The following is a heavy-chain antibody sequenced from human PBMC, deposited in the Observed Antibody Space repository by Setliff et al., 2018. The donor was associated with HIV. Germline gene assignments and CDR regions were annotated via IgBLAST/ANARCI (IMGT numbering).Heavy chain of an antibody. D-gene: IGHD6-13*01. V-gene: IGHV3-13*01. CDR3: ARSRAAGFDY. Sequence: PGGSLRLSCEASGFTFSSYDFHWVRQAAGKGLEWVSAIGTGGDTYYVDSVKGRFTISRANSKNTLYLQMNSLRAEDTAVYYCARSRAAGFDYWGQGTLVTVSS. CDR1: GFTFSSYD. J-gene: IGHJ4*02. CDR2: IGTGGDT.